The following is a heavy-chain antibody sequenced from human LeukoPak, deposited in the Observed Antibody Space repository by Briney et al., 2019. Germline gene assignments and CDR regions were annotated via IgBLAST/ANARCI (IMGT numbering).Heavy chain of an antibody. CDR2: ISAYNGNT. D-gene: IGHD6-13*01. CDR3: ARSAAGTDPVDY. V-gene: IGHV1-18*01. J-gene: IGHJ4*02. Sequence: ASVKVSCKASGYTFTSYGISWVRQAPGQGLEWMGWISAYNGNTNYAQRLQGRVTMTTDTSTSTAYMELRSLRSDDTAVYYCARSAAGTDPVDYRGQGTLVTVSS. CDR1: GYTFTSYG.